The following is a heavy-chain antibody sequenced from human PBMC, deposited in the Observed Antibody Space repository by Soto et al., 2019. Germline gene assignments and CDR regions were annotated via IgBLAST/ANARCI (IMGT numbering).Heavy chain of an antibody. D-gene: IGHD5-12*01. CDR3: ARVIVATITGDYFDY. CDR1: GYTFTSYG. Sequence: ASVKVSCKASGYTFTSYGISWVRQAPGQGLEWMGWISAYNGNTNYAQKLQGRVTMTTDTSTSTAYMELRSLRSDDTAVYYCARVIVATITGDYFDYWGQGTLVTVSS. J-gene: IGHJ4*02. V-gene: IGHV1-18*01. CDR2: ISAYNGNT.